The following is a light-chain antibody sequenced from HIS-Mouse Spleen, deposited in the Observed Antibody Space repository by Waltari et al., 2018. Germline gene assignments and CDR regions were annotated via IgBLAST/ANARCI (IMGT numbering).Light chain of an antibody. J-gene: IGLJ2*01. CDR1: SSDVGGYNY. CDR3: CSYAGSVV. V-gene: IGLV2-11*01. CDR2: DVS. Sequence: QSALTQPRSVSGSPGQSVTISCTGTSSDVGGYNYVSWYQQHPGKAPKLMMFDVSKRPLGVPDRFSGSKSGNTASLTISGLQAEDEADYYCCSYAGSVVFGGGTKLTVL.